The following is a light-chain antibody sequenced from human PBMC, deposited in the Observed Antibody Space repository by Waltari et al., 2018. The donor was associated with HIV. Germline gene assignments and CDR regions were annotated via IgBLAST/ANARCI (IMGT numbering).Light chain of an antibody. V-gene: IGLV6-57*01. CDR1: SGSIASTY. CDR3: QSYDSSNQGV. Sequence: NFMLTQPHSVSESPGKTVTISCTRSSGSIASTYVQWYQQRPGSSPSTVIYEDNQRPSGVPGRFSGSIDSSSNSASLTISGLKTEDEADYYCQSYDSSNQGVFGGGTKLTVL. CDR2: EDN. J-gene: IGLJ2*01.